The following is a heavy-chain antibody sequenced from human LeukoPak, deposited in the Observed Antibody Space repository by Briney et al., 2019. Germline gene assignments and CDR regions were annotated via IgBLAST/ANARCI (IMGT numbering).Heavy chain of an antibody. Sequence: ASVKVSCKASGYTFTGYYMHWVRQAPGQGLEWMGWINPNSGGTNYAQKFQGRVTMTRDTSISTAYMELSRLRSDDTAVYYCARALLDSREGEYFQHWGQGTLVTVSS. CDR2: INPNSGGT. J-gene: IGHJ1*01. D-gene: IGHD3-22*01. CDR3: ARALLDSREGEYFQH. CDR1: GYTFTGYY. V-gene: IGHV1-2*02.